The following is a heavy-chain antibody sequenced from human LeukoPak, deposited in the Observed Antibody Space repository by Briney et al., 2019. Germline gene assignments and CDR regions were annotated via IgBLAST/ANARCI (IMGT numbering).Heavy chain of an antibody. J-gene: IGHJ5*02. V-gene: IGHV3-9*01. CDR1: GFTFDDYA. D-gene: IGHD3-16*01. Sequence: GRSLRLSCAASGFTFDDYAMPWVRQAPGKGLEWVSGISWNSGSIGYADSVKGRFTISRDNAKNSLYLQMNSLRAEDTALYYCAKDSGLRRGFDPWGQGTLVTVSS. CDR2: ISWNSGSI. CDR3: AKDSGLRRGFDP.